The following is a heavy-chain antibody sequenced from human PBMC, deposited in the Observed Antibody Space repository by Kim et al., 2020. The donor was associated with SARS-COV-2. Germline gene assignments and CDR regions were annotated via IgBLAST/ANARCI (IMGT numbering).Heavy chain of an antibody. V-gene: IGHV4-34*01. CDR2: INHSGST. J-gene: IGHJ6*03. CDR1: GGSFSGYY. D-gene: IGHD6-13*01. CDR3: ARGLPSSSWYYYYYYMDV. Sequence: SETLSLTCAVYGGSFSGYYWSWIRQPPGKGLEWIGEINHSGSTNYNPSLKSRVTISVDTSKNQFSLKLSSVTAADTAVYYCARGLPSSSWYYYYYYMDVWGKGTTVTVSS.